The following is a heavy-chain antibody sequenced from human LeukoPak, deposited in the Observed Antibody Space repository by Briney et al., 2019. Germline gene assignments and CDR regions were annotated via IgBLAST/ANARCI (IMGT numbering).Heavy chain of an antibody. CDR2: IWYDGSNK. CDR3: ARDNERFGELSLDY. J-gene: IGHJ4*02. D-gene: IGHD3-10*01. Sequence: GRSLRLSCAASGFTFSSYGMHWVRQAPGKGLEWVAVIWYDGSNKYYADSVRGRFTISRDNSKNTLYLQMNSLRAEDTAVCYCARDNERFGELSLDYWGQGTLVTVSS. CDR1: GFTFSSYG. V-gene: IGHV3-33*01.